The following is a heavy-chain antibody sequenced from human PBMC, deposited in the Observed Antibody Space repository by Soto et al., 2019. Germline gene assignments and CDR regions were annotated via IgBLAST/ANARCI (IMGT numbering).Heavy chain of an antibody. CDR1: GGSISSYY. CDR2: IYYSGST. Sequence: SETLSLTCTVSGGSISSYYWSWIRQPPGKGLEWIGYIYYSGSTNYNPSLKSRVTISVDTSKNQFSLKLSSVTAADTAVYYCARSGYCSVFSCYSGSTVTIDYRGQGSLVTGSS. CDR3: ARSGYCSVFSCYSGSTVTIDY. J-gene: IGHJ4*02. D-gene: IGHD2-15*01. V-gene: IGHV4-59*01.